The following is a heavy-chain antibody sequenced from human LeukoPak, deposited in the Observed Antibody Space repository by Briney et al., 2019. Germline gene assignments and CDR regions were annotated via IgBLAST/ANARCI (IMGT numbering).Heavy chain of an antibody. Sequence: PSGTQSLTCTVSIDLVSFEYVMTPSYYWGWIRQPPGKGLEWIGSIAYSVSTYYNPSLKSRATVSVDTSKNQLSLKLSSVTAADTAVYYCARLGHYYDSSGSPLWGQGTLVTVSS. D-gene: IGHD3-22*01. CDR3: ARLGHYYDSSGSPL. CDR2: IAYSVST. V-gene: IGHV4-39*01. J-gene: IGHJ4*02. CDR1: IDLVSFEYVMTPSYY.